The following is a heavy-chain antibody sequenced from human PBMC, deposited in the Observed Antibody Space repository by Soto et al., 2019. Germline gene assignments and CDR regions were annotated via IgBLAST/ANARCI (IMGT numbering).Heavy chain of an antibody. CDR1: GFTFDDYA. V-gene: IGHV3-9*01. Sequence: EVQLVESGGGLVQPGRSLRLSCAASGFTFDDYAMHWVRQAPGKGLEWVSGISWNSGSIGYADSVKGRFTISRDNAKNSLYLQMNSLRAEETDLYYCAKDRYSIVVVTAIDYWGQGTLVTVSS. CDR3: AKDRYSIVVVTAIDY. D-gene: IGHD2-21*02. CDR2: ISWNSGSI. J-gene: IGHJ4*02.